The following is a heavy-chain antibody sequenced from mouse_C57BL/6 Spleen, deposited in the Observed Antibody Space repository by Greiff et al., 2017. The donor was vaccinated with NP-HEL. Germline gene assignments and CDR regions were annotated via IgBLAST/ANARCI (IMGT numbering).Heavy chain of an antibody. D-gene: IGHD2-4*01. V-gene: IGHV1-55*01. CDR1: GYTFTSYW. CDR2: IYPGSGST. CDR3: ARGNYYDYDGYAMDY. J-gene: IGHJ4*01. Sequence: QVQLQQPGAELVKPGASVKMSCKASGYTFTSYWITWVKQRPGQGLEWIGDIYPGSGSTNYNEKFKSKATLTVDTSSSTAYMQLSSLTSEDSAVYYCARGNYYDYDGYAMDYWGQGTSVTVSS.